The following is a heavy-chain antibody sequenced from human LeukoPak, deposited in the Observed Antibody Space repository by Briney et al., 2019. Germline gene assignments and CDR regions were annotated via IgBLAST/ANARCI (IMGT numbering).Heavy chain of an antibody. V-gene: IGHV1-69*05. CDR1: GGTFSSYA. CDR3: ARGDSSGSDY. J-gene: IGHJ4*02. D-gene: IGHD6-19*01. Sequence: ASVKVSCKASGGTFSSYAISWVRQAPGQGLEWMGRIIPIFGTANYAQKFQGRVTITTAESTSTAYMELSSLRSEDTAVYYCARGDSSGSDYWGQGTLVTVSS. CDR2: IIPIFGTA.